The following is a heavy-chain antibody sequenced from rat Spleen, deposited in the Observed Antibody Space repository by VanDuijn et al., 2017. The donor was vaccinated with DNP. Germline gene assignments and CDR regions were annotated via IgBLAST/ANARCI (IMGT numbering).Heavy chain of an antibody. CDR3: ARERIILRVYPSTTSYFDY. CDR2: IWTGGST. D-gene: IGHD1-7*01. J-gene: IGHJ2*01. V-gene: IGHV2-30*01. CDR1: GFSLTSYN. Sequence: QVQLKESGPGLVQPSQTLSLTCTVSGFSLTSYNVHWVRQPTGKGLEWMGVIWTGGSTDYNSALKSRLSISRDTSKSQVFLKMNSLQTEDIATYYCARERIILRVYPSTTSYFDYWGQGVMVTVSS.